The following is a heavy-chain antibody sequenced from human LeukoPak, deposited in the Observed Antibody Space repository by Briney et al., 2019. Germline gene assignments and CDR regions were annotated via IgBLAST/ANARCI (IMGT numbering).Heavy chain of an antibody. J-gene: IGHJ4*02. CDR3: ARGGDRRGFDY. CDR1: GGSISDGGYY. D-gene: IGHD1-14*01. CDR2: IYDSGAT. V-gene: IGHV4-31*11. Sequence: SETLSLTCAVSGGSISDGGYYWSWLRQHPGKGLEWIGYIYDSGATYYSPALQSRVAISVDTSDNKFSLKLRSLTAADTAVYYCARGGDRRGFDYWGQGTLVTVPS.